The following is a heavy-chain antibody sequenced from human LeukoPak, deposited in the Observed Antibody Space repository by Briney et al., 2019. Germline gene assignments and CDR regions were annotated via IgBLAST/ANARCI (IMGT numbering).Heavy chain of an antibody. D-gene: IGHD2-15*01. J-gene: IGHJ5*02. Sequence: SETLSLTCTVSGDSVSSSYWNWIRQPPRKGLEWIGYIYYSGSANYNPSLKSRVTISVDTSKNQFSLKLSSVTAADTAVYYCARGVKAETWGQGTLVTVSS. CDR3: ARGVKAET. CDR1: GDSVSSSY. V-gene: IGHV4-59*02. CDR2: IYYSGSA.